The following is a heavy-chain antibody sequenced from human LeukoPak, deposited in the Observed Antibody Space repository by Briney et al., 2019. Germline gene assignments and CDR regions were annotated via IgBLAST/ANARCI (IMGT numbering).Heavy chain of an antibody. Sequence: SVKVSCKASGGTFSSYAISWVRQAPGQGLEWMGRIIPILGIANYAQKFQGRVTMTRDTSTSTVYMELSSLRSEDTAVYYCARDPSSMEYSSSSRGDYFDYWGQGTLVTVSS. V-gene: IGHV1-69*04. J-gene: IGHJ4*02. D-gene: IGHD6-6*01. CDR3: ARDPSSMEYSSSSRGDYFDY. CDR1: GGTFSSYA. CDR2: IIPILGIA.